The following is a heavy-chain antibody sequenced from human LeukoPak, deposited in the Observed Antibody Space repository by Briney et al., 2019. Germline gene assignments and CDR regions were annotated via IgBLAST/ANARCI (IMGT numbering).Heavy chain of an antibody. Sequence: PGGSLRLSCAASGFTVSSNYMSWVRQAPGKGLEWVSVIFSGGTTYYADSVKGRFTISRHNSENTLYLQMNSLRGEDTAVYYCARHEYGGWFDPWGQGTLVTVSS. CDR3: ARHEYGGWFDP. CDR2: IFSGGTT. D-gene: IGHD4-23*01. J-gene: IGHJ5*02. CDR1: GFTVSSNY. V-gene: IGHV3-53*04.